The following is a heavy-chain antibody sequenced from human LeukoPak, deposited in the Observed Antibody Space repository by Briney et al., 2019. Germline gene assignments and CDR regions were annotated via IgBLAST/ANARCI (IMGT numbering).Heavy chain of an antibody. CDR1: GGSISSYY. D-gene: IGHD6-13*01. CDR2: IYYSGST. J-gene: IGHJ6*02. V-gene: IGHV4-59*01. Sequence: SGTLSLTCTVSGGSISSYYWSWIRQPPGKGLEWIGYIYYSGSTNYNPSLKSRVTISVDTSKNQFSLKLSSVTAADTAVYYCARAGELWSSSWYGDYYYGMDVWGQGTTVTVSS. CDR3: ARAGELWSSSWYGDYYYGMDV.